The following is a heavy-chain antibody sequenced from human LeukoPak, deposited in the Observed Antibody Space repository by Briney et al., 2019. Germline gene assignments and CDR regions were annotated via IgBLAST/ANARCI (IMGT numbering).Heavy chain of an antibody. CDR3: ASFVGVTSQTIVKYYFDY. V-gene: IGHV4-4*07. CDR1: GGSISSYY. J-gene: IGHJ4*02. CDR2: IYTSGST. Sequence: SETLSLTCTVSGGSISSYYWSWIRQPAGKRLEWIGRIYTSGSTNYNPSLKSRVTMSVDTSKNQFSLKLSSVTAADTAVYYCASFVGVTSQTIVKYYFDYWGQGTMVTVSS. D-gene: IGHD3-16*01.